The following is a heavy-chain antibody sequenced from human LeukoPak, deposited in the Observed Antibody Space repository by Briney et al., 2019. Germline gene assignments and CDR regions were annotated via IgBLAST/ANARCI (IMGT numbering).Heavy chain of an antibody. CDR1: GGTFSSYA. J-gene: IGHJ2*01. Sequence: SVKVSCKASGGTFSSYAISWVRQAPGRGLEWMGGIIPIFGTANYAQKFQGRVTITTDESTSTAYMELSSLRSEGTVVYYCASPYYYDSSGYQRAHWHFDLWGRGTLVTVSS. V-gene: IGHV1-69*05. CDR3: ASPYYYDSSGYQRAHWHFDL. D-gene: IGHD3-22*01. CDR2: IIPIFGTA.